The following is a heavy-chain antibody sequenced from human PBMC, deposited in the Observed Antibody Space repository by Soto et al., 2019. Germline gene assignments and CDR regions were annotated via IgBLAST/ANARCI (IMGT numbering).Heavy chain of an antibody. V-gene: IGHV1-8*01. D-gene: IGHD3-22*01. CDR1: GYTFTSYD. J-gene: IGHJ6*02. CDR2: MNPNSGNT. CDR3: ARSRSGDSSGYYYYGMDV. Sequence: ASVKVSCKASGYTFTSYDINWVRQATGQGHEWMGWMNPNSGNTGYAQKFQGRVTMTRNTSISTAYMELSSLRSEDTAVYYCARSRSGDSSGYYYYGMDVWGQGTTVTVSS.